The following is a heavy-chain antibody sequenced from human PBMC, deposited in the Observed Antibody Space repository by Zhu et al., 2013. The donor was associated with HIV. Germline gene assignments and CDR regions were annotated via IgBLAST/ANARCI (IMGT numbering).Heavy chain of an antibody. CDR1: GFTFSSYA. Sequence: EVQLLESGGGLVQPGGSLRLSCAASGFTFSSYAMSWVRQAPGKGLEWVSAISGSGGSTYYADSVKGRFTISRDNSKNTLYLQMNSLRAEDTAVYYCAKFPPVFASGYYDFWSGSSYVDYWGQGTLVTVSS. D-gene: IGHD3-3*01. CDR2: ISGSGGST. CDR3: AKFPPVFASGYYDFWSGSSYVDY. J-gene: IGHJ4*02. V-gene: IGHV3-23*01.